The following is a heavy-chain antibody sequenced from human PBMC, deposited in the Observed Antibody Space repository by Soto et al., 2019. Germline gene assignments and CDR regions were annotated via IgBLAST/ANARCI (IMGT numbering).Heavy chain of an antibody. CDR1: GVTLSSFW. Sequence: GGSLRLSCAASGVTLSSFWMSWVRQAPGKGLEWVANIKTDGSEAHYVDSVKGRFTIARDNPKTSLFLQMNSLRAEDTPVYYCAKVDESSGYYYRFGYWGQGTLVTVSS. CDR3: AKVDESSGYYYRFGY. V-gene: IGHV3-7*03. J-gene: IGHJ4*02. CDR2: IKTDGSEA. D-gene: IGHD3-22*01.